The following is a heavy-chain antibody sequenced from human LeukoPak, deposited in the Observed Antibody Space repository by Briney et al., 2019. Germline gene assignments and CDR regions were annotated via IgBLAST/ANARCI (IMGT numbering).Heavy chain of an antibody. D-gene: IGHD3-3*02. J-gene: IGHJ4*02. CDR1: GFTFSSSA. CDR2: ISASGGST. V-gene: IGHV3-23*01. Sequence: GGSLRLSCAASGFTFSSSAMSWVRQVPGKGLEWVSGISASGGSTSYADSVRGRFTISRDNSKNTLSLQMNSLRAEDTAVYYCARDGGALYFDYWGQGTLVTVSS. CDR3: ARDGGALYFDY.